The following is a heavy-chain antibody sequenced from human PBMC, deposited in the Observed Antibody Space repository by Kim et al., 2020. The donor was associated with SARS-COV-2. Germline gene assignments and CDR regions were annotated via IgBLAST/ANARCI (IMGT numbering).Heavy chain of an antibody. CDR1: GFTFSSYG. CDR2: ISYDGSNK. CDR3: AKDLLGYSYGFDDAFDI. V-gene: IGHV3-30*18. D-gene: IGHD5-18*01. Sequence: GGSLRLSCAASGFTFSSYGMHWVRQAPGKGLEWVAVISYDGSNKYYADSVKGRFTISRDNSKNTLYLQMNSLRVEDTAVYYCAKDLLGYSYGFDDAFDIWGQGKVVTVPS. J-gene: IGHJ3*02.